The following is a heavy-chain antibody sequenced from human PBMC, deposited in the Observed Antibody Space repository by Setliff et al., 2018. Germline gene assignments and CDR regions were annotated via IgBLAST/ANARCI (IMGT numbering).Heavy chain of an antibody. J-gene: IGHJ4*02. V-gene: IGHV4-34*01. CDR3: ARRDGSILYREFFDY. CDR2: SSHSGST. Sequence: KASETLSLTCSVYGESFSNNYWSWIRQPPGKGLEWIGESSHSGSTSYSPSLNSRVTMSVDTSKNQFSLMLTSVTAADTAVYYCARRDGSILYREFFDYWGQGALVTVSS. D-gene: IGHD3-3*01. CDR1: GESFSNNY.